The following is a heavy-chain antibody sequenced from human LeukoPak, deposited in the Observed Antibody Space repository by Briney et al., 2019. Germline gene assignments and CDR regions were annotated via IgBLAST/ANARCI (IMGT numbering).Heavy chain of an antibody. V-gene: IGHV4-38-2*01. CDR2: IYHSEST. CDR3: ARGYYYMDV. Sequence: PSEALSLTCGVSGYSISRGYSWGWIRQPPGKGLEWIRNIYHSESTHYNPSLKSRVTISPDTSKNQFSLKLTSVTASDTAVYYCARGYYYMDVWDKGAAVTVSS. J-gene: IGHJ6*03. CDR1: GYSISRGYS.